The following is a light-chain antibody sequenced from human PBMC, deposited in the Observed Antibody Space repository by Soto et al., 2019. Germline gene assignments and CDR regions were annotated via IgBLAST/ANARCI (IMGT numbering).Light chain of an antibody. CDR2: AAS. V-gene: IGKV1-27*01. CDR3: QNYNSAPWT. Sequence: DIQMTQSPSSLSASVGDRVTITCRASRDITDYLAWYQQKPGQVPKLLIYAASTLQSGVPSRFTASGSGTAFTLTINGLQPEYFATYYCQNYNSAPWTFGQGTKVEF. J-gene: IGKJ1*01. CDR1: RDITDY.